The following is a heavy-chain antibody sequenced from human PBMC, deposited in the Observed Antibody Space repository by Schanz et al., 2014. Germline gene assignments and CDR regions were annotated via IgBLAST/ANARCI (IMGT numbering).Heavy chain of an antibody. CDR3: ARLPVGYGSGIWDV. CDR2: ISGSGGST. J-gene: IGHJ6*02. Sequence: EADLVESGGGLIQRGESLRLSCSASGFSFSSYSMNWVRQAPGKGLEWVSAISGSGGSTYYADSVKGRFTISRDNAKNSLFLQMNSLRVEDTAVYYCARLPVGYGSGIWDVWGQGTSVTVSS. V-gene: IGHV3-48*04. CDR1: GFSFSSYS. D-gene: IGHD3-10*01.